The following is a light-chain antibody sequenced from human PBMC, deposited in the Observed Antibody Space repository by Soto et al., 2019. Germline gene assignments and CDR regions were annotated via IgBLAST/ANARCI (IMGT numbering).Light chain of an antibody. V-gene: IGLV1-40*01. CDR2: GNR. CDR3: QAYDYSLTASV. J-gene: IGLJ3*02. CDR1: SSNLGAGYD. Sequence: QSVLTQPPSVSGAPGQRVTISCTGNSSNLGAGYDVHWYQQLPGAAPKLVIFGNRNRPSGVPERFSGSKSGTSASLAITGLQAEDEPHHYRQAYDYSLTASVFGGGTQLTVL.